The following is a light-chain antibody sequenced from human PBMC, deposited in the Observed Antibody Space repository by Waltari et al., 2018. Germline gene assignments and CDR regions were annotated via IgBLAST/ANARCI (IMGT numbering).Light chain of an antibody. CDR3: QHYLRLPVT. CDR2: GAS. Sequence: EIVLTQSPGTLSLSVGERATVSCRASESVSRALAWYQQKPGQAPRLLIYGASTRATGIPDRFRGSGSGTVFSLTISRLEPDDFAVYYCQHYLRLPVTFGQGTTVEI. V-gene: IGKV3-20*01. J-gene: IGKJ1*01. CDR1: ESVSRA.